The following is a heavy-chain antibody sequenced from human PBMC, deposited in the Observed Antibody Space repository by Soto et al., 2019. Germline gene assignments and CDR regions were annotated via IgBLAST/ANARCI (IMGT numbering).Heavy chain of an antibody. J-gene: IGHJ4*02. CDR3: ARQDYSNSIDY. CDR2: IYYSGST. CDR1: GGSISIYY. D-gene: IGHD4-4*01. Sequence: PSDTLSLTCTVSGGSISIYYWSWIRQPPGKGLEWIGYIYYSGSTNYNPSLKSRVTISVDTSKNQFSLKLSSVTAADTAVYYCARQDYSNSIDYWGQGTLVTVSS. V-gene: IGHV4-59*08.